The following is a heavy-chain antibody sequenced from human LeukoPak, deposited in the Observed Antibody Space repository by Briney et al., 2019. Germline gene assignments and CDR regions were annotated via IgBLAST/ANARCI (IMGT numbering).Heavy chain of an antibody. D-gene: IGHD6-19*01. V-gene: IGHV1-8*01. J-gene: IGHJ4*02. CDR2: MNPNSGNT. CDR3: ARVSSSSIAVAGTRGGLGY. Sequence: GASAKVSCKASGYTFTSYDINWVRQATGQGLEWMGWMNPNSGNTGYAQKFQGRVTMTRNTSISTAYMELSSLRSEDTAVYYCARVSSSSIAVAGTRGGLGYWGQGTLVTVSS. CDR1: GYTFTSYD.